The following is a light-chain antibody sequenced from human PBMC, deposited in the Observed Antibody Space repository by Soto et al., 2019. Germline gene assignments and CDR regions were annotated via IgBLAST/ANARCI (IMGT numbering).Light chain of an antibody. J-gene: IGLJ2*01. CDR1: SSDVGAYNY. Sequence: QSVLTQPPSASGSPGQSVTISCTGTSSDVGAYNYVSWYQQYPGKAPKLIIYEVNKRPSGVPDRFSGSKSGNTASLTVSRLQADEEADYCCTSYASSNYLLFGGGTKLTVL. V-gene: IGLV2-8*01. CDR2: EVN. CDR3: TSYASSNYLL.